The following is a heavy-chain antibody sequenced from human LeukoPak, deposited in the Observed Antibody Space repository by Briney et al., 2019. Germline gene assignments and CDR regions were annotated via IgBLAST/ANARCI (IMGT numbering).Heavy chain of an antibody. Sequence: GGSLRLSCAASGFTFSSYAMHWVRQAPGKGLEWVAVISYDGSNKYYADSVRGRFTISRDNSKNTLYLQMNSLRAEDTAVYYCARDRSGYGPSAPGYYYYGMDVWGQGTTVTVSS. CDR2: ISYDGSNK. CDR3: ARDRSGYGPSAPGYYYYGMDV. V-gene: IGHV3-30*04. J-gene: IGHJ6*02. CDR1: GFTFSSYA. D-gene: IGHD6-25*01.